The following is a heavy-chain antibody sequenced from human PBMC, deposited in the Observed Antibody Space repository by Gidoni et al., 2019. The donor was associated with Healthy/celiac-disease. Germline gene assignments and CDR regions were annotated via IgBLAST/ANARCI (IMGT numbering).Heavy chain of an antibody. D-gene: IGHD1-26*01. CDR1: GYTFTSYY. V-gene: IGHV1-46*01. Sequence: QVQLVQSGAEVKKPGASVKVSCKASGYTFTSYYMHWVRQAPGQGLEWMGIINPSGGSTSYAQKFQGRVTMTRDTSTSTVYMELSSLRSEDTAVYYCARDEREKWELPREVLDYWGQGTLVTVSS. CDR3: ARDEREKWELPREVLDY. J-gene: IGHJ4*02. CDR2: INPSGGST.